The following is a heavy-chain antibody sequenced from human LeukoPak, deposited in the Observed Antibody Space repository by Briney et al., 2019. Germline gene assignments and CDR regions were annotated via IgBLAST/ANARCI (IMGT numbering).Heavy chain of an antibody. CDR1: GFTFSRYW. CDR3: ARASSWYGVDP. D-gene: IGHD6-13*01. CDR2: IKQDGSEK. J-gene: IGHJ5*02. V-gene: IGHV3-7*01. Sequence: RPGGSLRLSCAASGFTFSRYWMTWVRQAPGKGLEWVANIKQDGSEKYYVDSVKGRFTISRDNAKNSLYLQMNSLRAEDTAVYYCARASSWYGVDPWGQGTLVTVSS.